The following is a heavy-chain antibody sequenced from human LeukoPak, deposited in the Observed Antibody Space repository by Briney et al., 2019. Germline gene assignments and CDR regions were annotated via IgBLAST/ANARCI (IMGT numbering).Heavy chain of an antibody. V-gene: IGHV4-59*01. D-gene: IGHD3/OR15-3a*01. CDR1: GGSISSYY. CDR3: ARRTGYYDGFDY. Sequence: SETLSLTCTVSGGSISSYYWSWIRQPPGKGLEWIGYIYYSGSTNYNPSLKSRVTISVDTSKNQLSLKVSSVTAADTAVYYCARRTGYYDGFDYWGQGTLVTVSS. CDR2: IYYSGST. J-gene: IGHJ4*02.